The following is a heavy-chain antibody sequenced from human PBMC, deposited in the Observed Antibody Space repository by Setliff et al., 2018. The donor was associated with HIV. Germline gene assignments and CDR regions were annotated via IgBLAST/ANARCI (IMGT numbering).Heavy chain of an antibody. V-gene: IGHV4-38-2*01. CDR1: GYSMSSGYY. Sequence: SETLSLTCGVSGYSMSSGYYWGWIRQPPGKGLEWIGNVYHTGSTYYNPSLKSRVTISVDTSKNQFSLKLSSVIAADTAVYYCARHAEGPDGPFDYWGQGTLVTVSS. CDR2: VYHTGST. CDR3: ARHAEGPDGPFDY. J-gene: IGHJ4*02. D-gene: IGHD2-2*01.